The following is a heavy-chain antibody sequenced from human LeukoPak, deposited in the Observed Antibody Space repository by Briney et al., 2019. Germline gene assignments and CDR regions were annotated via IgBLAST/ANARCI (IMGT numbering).Heavy chain of an antibody. CDR1: GFTFTSYS. CDR3: ARGGRPWFGELFPFYFDY. CDR2: IKRDGREK. D-gene: IGHD3-10*01. Sequence: PGGPLRLSCEASGFTFTSYSMSWVRQAPGKGLEWVANIKRDGREKYYVDSVKGRFTISRDNSKNTLYLQMNSLRAEDTAVYYCARGGRPWFGELFPFYFDYWGQGTLVTVSS. J-gene: IGHJ4*02. V-gene: IGHV3-7*01.